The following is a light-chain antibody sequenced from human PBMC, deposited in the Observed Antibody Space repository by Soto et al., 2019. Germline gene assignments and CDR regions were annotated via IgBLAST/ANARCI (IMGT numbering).Light chain of an antibody. CDR2: EVS. Sequence: QSALTQPASVSGSPGQSITISCTGTSSDIGGYNYVSWYQQHPGKAPKLMISEVSNRPSGVSSRFSGSKSGNTASLTISGLQTEDEADYYCCSYTTTSTPFVFGTGTKVTVL. CDR3: CSYTTTSTPFV. J-gene: IGLJ1*01. V-gene: IGLV2-14*01. CDR1: SSDIGGYNY.